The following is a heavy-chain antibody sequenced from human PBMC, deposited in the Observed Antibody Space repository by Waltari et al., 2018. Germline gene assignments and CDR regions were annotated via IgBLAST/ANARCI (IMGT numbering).Heavy chain of an antibody. CDR1: GFTFGDYA. CDR2: IRSKAYGGTT. V-gene: IGHV3-49*04. Sequence: EVQLVESGGGLVQPGRSLRLSCTASGFTFGDYAMSWVRQAPGKGMEWVGFIRSKAYGGTTEYAASVKGRFTISRDDSKSIAYLQMNSLKTEDTAVYYCTRDLFGAVTTPYYYYMDVWGKGTTVTVSS. D-gene: IGHD4-4*01. J-gene: IGHJ6*03. CDR3: TRDLFGAVTTPYYYYMDV.